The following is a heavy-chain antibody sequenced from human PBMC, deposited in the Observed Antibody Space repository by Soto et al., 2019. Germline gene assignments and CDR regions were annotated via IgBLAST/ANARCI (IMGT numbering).Heavy chain of an antibody. Sequence: SETLSLTCAVYGGSFSGYYWSWIRQPPGKGLEWIGEINHSGSTNYNPSLKSRVTISVDTSKNQFSLKLSSVTAADTAVYYCARGVRNAGRLRFRHLFDYWGQGTLVTVSS. CDR3: ARGVRNAGRLRFRHLFDY. CDR1: GGSFSGYY. V-gene: IGHV4-34*01. CDR2: INHSGST. D-gene: IGHD3-10*01. J-gene: IGHJ4*02.